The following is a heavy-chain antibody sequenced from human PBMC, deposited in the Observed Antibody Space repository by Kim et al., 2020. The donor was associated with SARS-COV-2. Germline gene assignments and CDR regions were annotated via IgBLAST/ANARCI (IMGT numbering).Heavy chain of an antibody. Sequence: TYYNPSLKSRVTISVDTSKNQFSLKLSSVTAADTAVYYCARDPGFNWFDPWGQGTLVTVSS. CDR2: T. CDR3: ARDPGFNWFDP. V-gene: IGHV4-31*02. J-gene: IGHJ5*02. D-gene: IGHD3-10*01.